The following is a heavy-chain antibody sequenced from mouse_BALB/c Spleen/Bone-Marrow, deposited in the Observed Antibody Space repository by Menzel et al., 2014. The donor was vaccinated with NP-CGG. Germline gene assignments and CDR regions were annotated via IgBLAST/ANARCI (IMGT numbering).Heavy chain of an antibody. J-gene: IGHJ3*01. CDR3: ARGWGAY. D-gene: IGHD1-1*02. CDR1: GFNIKDTY. V-gene: IGHV14-3*02. Sequence: EVKLQESGAELVKPGASVKLSCTASGFNIKDTYMHWVKQRTEQGLEWIGRIGTPNGNTKYDPKFQGKATITADTSSNTAYLQLSSLTSEDTAVYCCARGWGAYWGRGTLVTVSA. CDR2: IGTPNGNT.